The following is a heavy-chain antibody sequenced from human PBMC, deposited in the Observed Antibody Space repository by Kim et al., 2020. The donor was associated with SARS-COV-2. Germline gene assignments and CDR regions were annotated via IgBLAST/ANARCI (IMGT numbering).Heavy chain of an antibody. J-gene: IGHJ4*02. V-gene: IGHV5-10-1*01. Sequence: GESLKISCKASGYSFTNYWISWVRQMPGKGLEWVGRIDSSDSYTNYRPSFRGHVTMSADQSISTAYLQWSSLEAPDTAMYYCAKLAYFGTGSTPDYWGPG. CDR1: GYSFTNYW. CDR3: AKLAYFGTGSTPDY. D-gene: IGHD3-10*01. CDR2: IDSSDSYT.